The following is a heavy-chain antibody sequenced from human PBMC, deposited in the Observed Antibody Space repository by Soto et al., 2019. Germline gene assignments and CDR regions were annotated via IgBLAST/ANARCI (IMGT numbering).Heavy chain of an antibody. J-gene: IGHJ5*02. CDR3: AKDGGTNWFDP. CDR2: ISYDGSNK. V-gene: IGHV3-30*18. Sequence: QVQLVESGGGVVQPGRSLRLSCAASGFTFSSYGMHWVRQAPGKGLEWVAVISYDGSNKYYADSVKGRFTISRDNSKNTLYLQMNSLRAEDTAVYYCAKDGGTNWFDPWGQGPLVTVSS. D-gene: IGHD3-16*01. CDR1: GFTFSSYG.